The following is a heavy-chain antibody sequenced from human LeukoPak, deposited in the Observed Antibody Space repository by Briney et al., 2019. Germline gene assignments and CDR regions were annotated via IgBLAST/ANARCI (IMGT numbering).Heavy chain of an antibody. Sequence: SETLSLTCAVYGGSFSGYYWSWIRQPPGKGLEWIGEINHSGSTNYNPSLKSRFTISVDTSKTQFSLKLSSVTAADTAVYYCASRGGYSNYWGRSFDYWGQGTLVTVSS. D-gene: IGHD4-11*01. CDR3: ASRGGYSNYWGRSFDY. CDR2: INHSGST. CDR1: GGSFSGYY. J-gene: IGHJ4*02. V-gene: IGHV4-34*01.